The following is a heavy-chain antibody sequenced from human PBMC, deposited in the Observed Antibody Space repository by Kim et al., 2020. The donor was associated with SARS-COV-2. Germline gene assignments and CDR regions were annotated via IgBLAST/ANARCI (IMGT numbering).Heavy chain of an antibody. Sequence: SVKVSYKASGGTFSSYAISWVRQAPGQGLEWMGGIIPIFGTANYAQKFQGRVTITADESTSTAYMELSSLRSEDTAVYYCARDWGAAGTWGWFDPWGQGTLVTVSS. J-gene: IGHJ5*02. V-gene: IGHV1-69*13. CDR2: IIPIFGTA. CDR3: ARDWGAAGTWGWFDP. CDR1: GGTFSSYA. D-gene: IGHD6-13*01.